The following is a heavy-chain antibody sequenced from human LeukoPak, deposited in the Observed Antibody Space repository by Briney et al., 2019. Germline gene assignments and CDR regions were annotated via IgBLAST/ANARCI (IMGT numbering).Heavy chain of an antibody. Sequence: GESLKISCKGSGYRFINYWIGWVRQMPGKGLEWMGIIFPDDSDTRYSPSFQGQVTISADKSISTAYLQWSSLEASDTAMYYRAIGRGSNNRWYRCLNLLGQGTLVTGSS. D-gene: IGHD6-13*01. CDR3: AIGRGSNNRWYRCLNL. V-gene: IGHV5-51*01. CDR1: GYRFINYW. J-gene: IGHJ5*02. CDR2: IFPDDSDT.